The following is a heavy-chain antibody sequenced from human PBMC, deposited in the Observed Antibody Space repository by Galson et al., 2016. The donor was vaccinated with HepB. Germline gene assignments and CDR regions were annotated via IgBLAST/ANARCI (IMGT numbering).Heavy chain of an antibody. D-gene: IGHD6-13*01. CDR3: ARDWGSSWCLH. Sequence: SLRLSCAGSGFTVSRDYMSWVRQAPGKGLEWVSVIYSRGSAYYADSVKGRFTIPRDNSKTTLYLQMNSLKAEDTAVYYCARDWGSSWCLHWGQGTLVTVSS. J-gene: IGHJ4*02. V-gene: IGHV3-66*01. CDR2: IYSRGSA. CDR1: GFTVSRDY.